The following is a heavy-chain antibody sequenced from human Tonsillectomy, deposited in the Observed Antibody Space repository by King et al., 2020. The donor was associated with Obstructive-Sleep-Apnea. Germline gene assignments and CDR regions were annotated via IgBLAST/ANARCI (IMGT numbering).Heavy chain of an antibody. J-gene: IGHJ3*02. Sequence: VQLVESGGGLVKPGGSLRLSCAVSGFTFSSYNMNWVRQAPGKGLVWVSSISSSPNHIYHADSEKGRITISRDNAKNSLYLQMNSLRAEDTAVYYCARGIAFDIWGQGTLVTVSS. CDR3: ARGIAFDI. CDR2: ISSSPNHI. V-gene: IGHV3-21*01. CDR1: GFTFSSYN.